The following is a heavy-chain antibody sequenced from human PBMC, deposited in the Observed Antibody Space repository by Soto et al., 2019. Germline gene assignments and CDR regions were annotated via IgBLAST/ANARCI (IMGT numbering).Heavy chain of an antibody. CDR3: AKAPITMVRGVIDY. CDR1: GFTFSNYA. CDR2: ISGSGGST. Sequence: EVQLLESGGGLVQPGGSLRLSRAASGFTFSNYAMSWVRQAPGKGLEWVSGISGSGGSTYYADSVKGRFTISRDNSKNTLYLQMNSLRAEDTAVYYCAKAPITMVRGVIDYWGQGTLVTVSS. V-gene: IGHV3-23*01. D-gene: IGHD3-10*01. J-gene: IGHJ4*02.